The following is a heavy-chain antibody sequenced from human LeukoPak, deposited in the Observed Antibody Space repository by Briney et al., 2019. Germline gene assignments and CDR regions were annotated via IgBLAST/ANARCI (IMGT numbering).Heavy chain of an antibody. CDR1: GGSISSSSYY. V-gene: IGHV4-39*01. D-gene: IGHD4-11*01. J-gene: IGHJ4*02. Sequence: SETLSLTCTVSGGSISSSSYYWGWIRQPPGKGLEWFGSIYYSGSTYYNPSLKSRVTISVDTSKNQFSLKLSSVTAADTAVYYCARHADYRTYYFDYWGQGTLVTVSS. CDR3: ARHADYRTYYFDY. CDR2: IYYSGST.